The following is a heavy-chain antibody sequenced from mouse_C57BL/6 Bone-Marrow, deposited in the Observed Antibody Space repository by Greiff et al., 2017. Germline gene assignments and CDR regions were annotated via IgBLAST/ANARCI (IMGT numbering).Heavy chain of an antibody. CDR2: IHPSDSDT. CDR1: GYTFTSYW. D-gene: IGHD1-1*01. CDR3: AMPTVAPYYFDY. Sequence: QVQLQQPGAELVKPGASVKVSCTASGYTFTSYWMHWVQQRPGQGLAWIGRIHPSDSDTNYNQQFKGKATLTVDKSSSTAYMQLSSLTSEDSAVDYCAMPTVAPYYFDYWGQGTTRTVSS. V-gene: IGHV1-74*01. J-gene: IGHJ2*01.